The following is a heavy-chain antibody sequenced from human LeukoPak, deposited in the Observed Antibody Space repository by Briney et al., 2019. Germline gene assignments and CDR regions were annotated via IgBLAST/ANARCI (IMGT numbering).Heavy chain of an antibody. J-gene: IGHJ4*02. V-gene: IGHV3-7*01. CDR2: IKQDGSEI. CDR1: GFTFSTYW. CDR3: ARSRSSGYYGGYNY. D-gene: IGHD6-19*01. Sequence: PGGSLRLSCAASGFTFSTYWMSWVRQAPGKGLEWVANIKQDGSEIYYVDSVKGRFTISRDNAKNSLYLQMNSLRAEDTAVYYCARSRSSGYYGGYNYWGQGTLVTVSS.